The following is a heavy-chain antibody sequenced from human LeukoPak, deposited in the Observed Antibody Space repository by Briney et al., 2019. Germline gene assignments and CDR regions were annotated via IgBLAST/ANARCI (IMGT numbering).Heavy chain of an antibody. CDR1: GYTFTGYY. CDR3: ARGITGTTFPDY. J-gene: IGHJ4*02. D-gene: IGHD1-20*01. V-gene: IGHV1-2*04. Sequence: ASVKVSCKASGYTFTGYYMHWVRQAPGQGLEWMGWINPNSGGTNYAQKFQGWVTMTRDTSISTAYMELSRLRSDETAVYYCARGITGTTFPDYWGQGTLVTVSS. CDR2: INPNSGGT.